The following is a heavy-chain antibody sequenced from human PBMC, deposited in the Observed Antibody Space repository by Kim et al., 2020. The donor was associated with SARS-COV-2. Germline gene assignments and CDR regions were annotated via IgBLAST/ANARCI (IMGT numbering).Heavy chain of an antibody. CDR2: ISYDGSNK. CDR3: ARIMLYGGEGTLRYFDWFVRRAFDI. Sequence: GGSLRLSCAASGFTFSSYAMHWVRQAPGKGLEWVTVISYDGSNKYYADSVKGRFTISRDNSKNTLYLQMNSLRAEDTAVYYCARIMLYGGEGTLRYFDWFVRRAFDIWGQGTMVTVSS. V-gene: IGHV3-30*04. D-gene: IGHD3-9*01. CDR1: GFTFSSYA. J-gene: IGHJ3*02.